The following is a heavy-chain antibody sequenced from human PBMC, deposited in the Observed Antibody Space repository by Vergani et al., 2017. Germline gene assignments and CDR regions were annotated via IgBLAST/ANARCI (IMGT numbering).Heavy chain of an antibody. Sequence: EVQVVESGGGLVQPGGSLRLSCAASGFIFSDHYMDWVRQAPGKGLAWVGRIRNKANDYTTQYAASVKGRVTISKDDSKRYLYLQINSLQTEDTALYYCVRVKGSNWNDHLYDIWGQGTLVTVSS. J-gene: IGHJ3*02. V-gene: IGHV3-72*01. CDR3: VRVKGSNWNDHLYDI. CDR1: GFIFSDHY. D-gene: IGHD1-1*01. CDR2: IRNKANDYTT.